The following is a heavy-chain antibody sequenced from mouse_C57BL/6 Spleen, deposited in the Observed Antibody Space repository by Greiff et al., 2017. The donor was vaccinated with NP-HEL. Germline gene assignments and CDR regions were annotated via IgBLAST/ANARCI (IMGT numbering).Heavy chain of an antibody. CDR2: IYPGSGST. CDR1: GYTFTSYW. CDR3: ARSYYGSSYEDY. D-gene: IGHD1-1*01. Sequence: VQLKQPGAELVKPGASVKMSCKASGYTFTSYWITWVKQRPGQGLEWIGDIYPGSGSTNYNEKFKSKATLTVDTSSSTAYMQLSSLTSEDSAVYYCARSYYGSSYEDYWGQGTTLTVSS. V-gene: IGHV1-55*01. J-gene: IGHJ2*01.